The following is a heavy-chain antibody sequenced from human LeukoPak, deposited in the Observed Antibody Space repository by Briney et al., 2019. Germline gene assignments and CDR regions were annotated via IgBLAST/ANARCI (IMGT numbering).Heavy chain of an antibody. Sequence: PGGSLRLSCVVSGFIVSGDYMSWVRQAPGKGLEWVSYISSSGSTIYYADSVKGRFTISRDNAKNSLYLQMNSLRAEDTAVYYCAELSITMIGGVWGKGTTVTISS. V-gene: IGHV3-11*04. CDR1: GFIVSGDY. CDR3: AELSITMIGGV. D-gene: IGHD3-10*02. CDR2: ISSSGSTI. J-gene: IGHJ6*04.